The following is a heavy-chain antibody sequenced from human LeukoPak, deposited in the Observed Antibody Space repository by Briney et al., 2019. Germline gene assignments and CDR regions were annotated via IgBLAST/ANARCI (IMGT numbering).Heavy chain of an antibody. J-gene: IGHJ4*02. CDR1: GYTLTSYG. CDR3: ARDSRHIVVVPAAIRFYY. D-gene: IGHD2-2*01. CDR2: ISAYNGNT. V-gene: IGHV1-18*01. Sequence: ASVKVSCKASGYTLTSYGISWVRQAPGQGLEWMGWISAYNGNTNYAQKLQGRVTMTTDTSTSTAYMELRSLRSDDTAVYYCARDSRHIVVVPAAIRFYYWGQGTLVTVSS.